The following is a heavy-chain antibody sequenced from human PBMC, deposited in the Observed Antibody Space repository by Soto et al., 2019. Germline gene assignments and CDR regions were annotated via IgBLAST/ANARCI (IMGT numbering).Heavy chain of an antibody. D-gene: IGHD2-15*01. V-gene: IGHV4-39*07. J-gene: IGHJ4*02. CDR2: IYYSGST. Sequence: SETLSLTCTVSGGCISSSGYYWGWIRQPPGKGLEWIGGIYYSGSTDYNPSLKSRVTISVDTSKNQFSLKLSSVTAADTAVYYCARVVWQVAGTYFDYWGQGTLVTVSS. CDR3: ARVVWQVAGTYFDY. CDR1: GGCISSSGYY.